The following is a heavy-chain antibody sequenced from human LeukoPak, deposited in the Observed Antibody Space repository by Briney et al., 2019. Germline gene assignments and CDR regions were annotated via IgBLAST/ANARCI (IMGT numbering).Heavy chain of an antibody. Sequence: GGSLRLSCAASGFTFSSYAMSWVRQAPGKGLEWVSAISGSGGSTYYAGSVKGRFTISRDNSKNTLYLQMNSLRAEDTAVYNCARPLPAVLTRVWFDPWGQGTLVTVSS. CDR1: GFTFSSYA. D-gene: IGHD4/OR15-4a*01. CDR2: ISGSGGST. V-gene: IGHV3-23*01. CDR3: ARPLPAVLTRVWFDP. J-gene: IGHJ5*02.